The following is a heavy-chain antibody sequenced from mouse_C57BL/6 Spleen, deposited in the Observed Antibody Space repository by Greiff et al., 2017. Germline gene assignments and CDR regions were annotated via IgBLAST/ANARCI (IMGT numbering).Heavy chain of an antibody. CDR2: INPSNGGT. CDR3: ARERLGSSPFCFDY. D-gene: IGHD1-1*01. V-gene: IGHV1-53*01. Sequence: QVQLQQPGTELVKPGASVKLSCKASGYTFTSYWMHWVKQRPGQGLEWIGNINPSNGGTNYNDKFKSKATLTVDKSSSTAYMPLSSLTSEDSAVXFCARERLGSSPFCFDYWGRGTALTVSS. J-gene: IGHJ2*01. CDR1: GYTFTSYW.